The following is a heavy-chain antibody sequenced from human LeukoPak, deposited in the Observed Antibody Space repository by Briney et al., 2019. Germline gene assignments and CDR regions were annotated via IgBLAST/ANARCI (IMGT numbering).Heavy chain of an antibody. CDR3: ARTRYFDWYYFDY. J-gene: IGHJ4*02. CDR2: IYHSGGT. Sequence: SETLSLTCAVSGASISSSNWWSWVRQPPGRGLEWIGEIYHSGGTNYNPSLKSRVTISVDTSKNQFSLKLSSVTAADTAVYYCARTRYFDWYYFDYWGQGTLVTVSS. CDR1: GASISSSNW. V-gene: IGHV4-4*02. D-gene: IGHD3-9*01.